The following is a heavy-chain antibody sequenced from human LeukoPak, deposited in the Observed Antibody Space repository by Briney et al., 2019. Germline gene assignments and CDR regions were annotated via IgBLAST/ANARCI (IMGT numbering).Heavy chain of an antibody. CDR2: RNPNSGNT. J-gene: IGHJ4*02. CDR1: GYTFTSYD. Sequence: ASVKVSCTASGYTFTSYDINWVRQATGQGLEWMGWRNPNSGNTSYAHKFQGRVTITRNTSIRTASMELSRLTSEDAAVYYCARGGGYCSGGSCYFDYWGQGTLVNVSS. V-gene: IGHV1-8*01. D-gene: IGHD2-15*01. CDR3: ARGGGYCSGGSCYFDY.